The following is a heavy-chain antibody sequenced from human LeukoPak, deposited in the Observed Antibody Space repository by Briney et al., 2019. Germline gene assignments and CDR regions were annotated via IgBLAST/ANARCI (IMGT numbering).Heavy chain of an antibody. CDR1: GFAVSSNY. CDR2: IYSGGST. CDR3: ARDSSSGYTLEY. D-gene: IGHD3-22*01. J-gene: IGHJ4*02. V-gene: IGHV3-66*01. Sequence: GGSLRLSCAASGFAVSSNYMCWVRQAPGKGLEWVSVIYSGGSTYYADSVKGRFTISRDNSKNTLYLQMNSLRAEDTAVYYCARDSSSGYTLEYWGQGTLVTVSS.